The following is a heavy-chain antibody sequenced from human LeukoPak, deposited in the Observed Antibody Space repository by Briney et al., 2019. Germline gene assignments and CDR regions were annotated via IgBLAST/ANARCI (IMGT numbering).Heavy chain of an antibody. V-gene: IGHV1-18*01. CDR1: GYTFTSYG. J-gene: IGHJ5*02. Sequence: ASVKVSCKASGYTFTSYGISWVRQAPGQGLEWMGWISAYNGNTNYAQKLQGRVTMTTDTSTSTAYMELRSLRSEDTAMYYCAILPDYSNYYRLDPWGQGTLVTVSS. CDR2: ISAYNGNT. D-gene: IGHD4-11*01. CDR3: AILPDYSNYYRLDP.